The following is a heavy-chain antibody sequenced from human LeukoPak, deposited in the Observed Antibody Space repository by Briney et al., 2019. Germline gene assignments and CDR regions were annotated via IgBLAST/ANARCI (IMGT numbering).Heavy chain of an antibody. D-gene: IGHD2/OR15-2a*01. CDR3: ARDYVYAFDY. CDR2: ISGSGNAK. CDR1: GFSFSSYS. Sequence: GGSLRLSCAASGFSFSSYSMNWVRQAPGKGLEWVSYISGSGNAKHYTDSVKGRFTISRDNTKNALYLQMNSLRAEDTAVYFCARDYVYAFDYWGQGTLVTVSS. J-gene: IGHJ4*02. V-gene: IGHV3-48*01.